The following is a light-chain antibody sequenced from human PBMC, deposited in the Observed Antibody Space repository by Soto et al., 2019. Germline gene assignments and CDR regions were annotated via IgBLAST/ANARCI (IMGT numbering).Light chain of an antibody. CDR3: CSYAARGFPYV. CDR2: EVT. Sequence: QSVLTQPASVSGPPGQSITISCTGSGSDIGGYRFVSWYQQHPGKTPKLLIFEVTKRPSGVSDRFSGSKSGKRASLTISGLQAEDEADYYCCSYAARGFPYVFGTGTKVTVL. V-gene: IGLV2-23*02. CDR1: GSDIGGYRF. J-gene: IGLJ1*01.